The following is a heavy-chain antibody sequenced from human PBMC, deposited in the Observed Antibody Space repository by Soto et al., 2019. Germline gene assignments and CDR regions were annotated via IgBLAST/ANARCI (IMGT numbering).Heavy chain of an antibody. J-gene: IGHJ4*02. D-gene: IGHD3-3*01. CDR1: GGSVGSGSKY. V-gene: IGHV4-61*01. CDR2: IYYSGST. CDR3: ARGLPIFGVVTSPYYFAY. Sequence: QVQLQESGPGLVKPSETLSLTCTVSGGSVGSGSKYWSWIRQPPGKGLEWIGFIYYSGSTNYNPALKSRVTISADTSKNQFSLKLRSVTAADTAVYYCARGLPIFGVVTSPYYFAYWGQGTLVTVSS.